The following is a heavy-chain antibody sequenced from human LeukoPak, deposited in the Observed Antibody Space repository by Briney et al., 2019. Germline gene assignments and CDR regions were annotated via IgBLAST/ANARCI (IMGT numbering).Heavy chain of an antibody. J-gene: IGHJ3*02. V-gene: IGHV3-64*01. Sequence: GGSLRLSCAASGFTFSSYAMHWVRQAPGKGLEYVSAISSNGGSTYYANSVKGRFTISRDNSKNTLYLQMNSLRAEDTAVYYCAKDLYSGSYSPNAFDIWGQGTMVTVSS. CDR3: AKDLYSGSYSPNAFDI. D-gene: IGHD1-26*01. CDR1: GFTFSSYA. CDR2: ISSNGGST.